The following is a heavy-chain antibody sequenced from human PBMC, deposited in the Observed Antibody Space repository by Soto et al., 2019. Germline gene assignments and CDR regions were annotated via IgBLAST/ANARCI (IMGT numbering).Heavy chain of an antibody. CDR3: ARDGAGAYGLGWFDP. V-gene: IGHV4-31*03. CDR2: IYHSGST. Sequence: QVQLQESGPGLVKPSQTLSLTCTVSGDSISRGGYYWNWIRQHPRKGLEWIGYIYHSGSTNYNPSLKSRVPKAVDTSKNQLSLELSNVTAADTAVYYCARDGAGAYGLGWFDPWGQGILVTVSS. CDR1: GDSISRGGYY. D-gene: IGHD2-21*01. J-gene: IGHJ5*02.